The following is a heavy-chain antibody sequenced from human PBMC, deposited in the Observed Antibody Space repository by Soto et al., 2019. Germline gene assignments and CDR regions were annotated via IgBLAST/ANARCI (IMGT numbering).Heavy chain of an antibody. V-gene: IGHV4-38-2*02. CDR2: IYHSGST. CDR3: ARDAPAFSGSYCLY. J-gene: IGHJ4*02. Sequence: PSETLSLTCAVSGYSISSGYYWGWIRQPPGKGLEWFGSIYHSGSTYYNPSLKSRVTISVDTSKNQFSLKLSSVTAADTAVYYWARDAPAFSGSYCLYWRQGTLVTVSS. CDR1: GYSISSGYY. D-gene: IGHD1-26*01.